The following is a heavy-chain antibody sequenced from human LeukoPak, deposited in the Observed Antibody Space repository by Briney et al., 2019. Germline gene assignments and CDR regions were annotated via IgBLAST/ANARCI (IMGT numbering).Heavy chain of an antibody. CDR3: TTATKSGTYSRGY. D-gene: IGHD1-26*01. CDR2: IKSKTDGGTT. J-gene: IGHJ1*01. CDR1: GFTFSNDW. Sequence: GGSLRLSCAASGFTFSNDWMNWVRQAPGKGLEWVGRIKSKTDGGTTDYAAPVKGRFTISRDDSKNTLYLQMNSLETEDTAVYYCTTATKSGTYSRGYWGQGTQVTVSS. V-gene: IGHV3-15*01.